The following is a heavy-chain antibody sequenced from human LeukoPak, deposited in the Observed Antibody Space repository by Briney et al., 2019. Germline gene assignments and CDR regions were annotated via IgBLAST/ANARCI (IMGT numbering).Heavy chain of an antibody. V-gene: IGHV3-74*01. CDR1: GFIFSDYW. Sequence: PGGSLRLSCAASGFIFSDYWMHWVRQAPGKGLVWVSRITTDGTRTNYADSVKGRFTISRDNAKSTLYLQMNRLRAEDTAVYYCTRDLVGATSDFWGQGTLVTVSS. CDR3: TRDLVGATSDF. CDR2: ITTDGTRT. D-gene: IGHD1-26*01. J-gene: IGHJ4*02.